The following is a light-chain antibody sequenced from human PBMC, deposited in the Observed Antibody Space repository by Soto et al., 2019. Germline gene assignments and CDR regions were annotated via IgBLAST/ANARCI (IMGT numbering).Light chain of an antibody. CDR3: CSYAGSSSSI. CDR1: SSDVGTYNL. Sequence: QSALTQPASVSGSPGQSITISCSGTSSDVGTYNLVSWYQQYPGKAPRLMIYEVTKRPSGVSNRFSGSKSGNMASLTISGLQPEDEADYYCCSYAGSSSSIFGTGTKVTVL. V-gene: IGLV2-23*02. CDR2: EVT. J-gene: IGLJ1*01.